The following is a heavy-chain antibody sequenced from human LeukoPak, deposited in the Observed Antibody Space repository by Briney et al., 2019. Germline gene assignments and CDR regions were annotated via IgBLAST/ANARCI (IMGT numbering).Heavy chain of an antibody. J-gene: IGHJ4*02. CDR3: ARVSRPFTAMVTGGEY. V-gene: IGHV4-34*01. Sequence: SETLSLTCAVYGGSFSGYYWSWIRQPPGKGLEWIGEINHSGSTNYNPSLKSRVTISVDTSKNQFSLKLSSVTAADTAVYYCARVSRPFTAMVTGGEYWGQGTLVTVSS. D-gene: IGHD5-18*01. CDR1: GGSFSGYY. CDR2: INHSGST.